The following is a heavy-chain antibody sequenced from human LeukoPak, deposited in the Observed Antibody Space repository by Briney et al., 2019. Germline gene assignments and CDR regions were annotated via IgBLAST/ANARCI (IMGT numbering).Heavy chain of an antibody. V-gene: IGHV1-46*01. CDR3: ARTYYYGSGSYYRGSY. J-gene: IGHJ4*02. Sequence: ASVKVSCKASGYTFTSYYMHWVRQAPGQGLEWMGIINPSGGSTSYAQKFQGRVTMTRDTSTSTVYMELSSLRSEDTAVYYCARTYYYGSGSYYRGSYWGQGTLVKGSS. CDR1: GYTFTSYY. CDR2: INPSGGST. D-gene: IGHD3-10*01.